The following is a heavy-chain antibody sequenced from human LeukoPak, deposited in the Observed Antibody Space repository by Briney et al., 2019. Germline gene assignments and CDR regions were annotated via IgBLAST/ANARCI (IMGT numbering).Heavy chain of an antibody. Sequence: PSETLSLTCTVSGGSISSSGYYWGWIRQPPGKGLEWIGSIYSSGSTYYNPSLKSRVTISINTSKNQFSLKLNSVTAEDTAVYYCARGALRLDYWGQGTLVTVSS. CDR2: IYSSGST. J-gene: IGHJ4*02. CDR3: ARGALRLDY. CDR1: GGSISSSGYY. D-gene: IGHD3-16*01. V-gene: IGHV4-39*07.